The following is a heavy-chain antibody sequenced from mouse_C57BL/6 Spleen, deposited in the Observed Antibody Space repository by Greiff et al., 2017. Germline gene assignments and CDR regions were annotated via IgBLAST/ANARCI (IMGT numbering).Heavy chain of an antibody. CDR2: IDPSDSET. J-gene: IGHJ1*03. Sequence: QVQLKQSGAELVRPGSSVKLSCKASGYTFTSYWMHWVKQRPIQGLEWIGNIDPSDSETHYNQKFKDKATLTVDKSSSTAYMQRSSLTSEDSAVYYWARDITTVVATHWYVDVWGTGTTVTVSS. V-gene: IGHV1-52*01. D-gene: IGHD1-1*01. CDR3: ARDITTVVATHWYVDV. CDR1: GYTFTSYW.